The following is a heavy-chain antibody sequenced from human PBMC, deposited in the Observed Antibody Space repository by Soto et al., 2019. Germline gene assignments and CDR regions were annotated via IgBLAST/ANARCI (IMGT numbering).Heavy chain of an antibody. CDR2: IYYSGST. V-gene: IGHV4-30-4*01. Sequence: SETLSLTCSFSCGSITSSYYYWSWIRQPPGKGLEWIGYIYYSGSTYYNPSLKSRVTISVDTSKNQFSLKLSSVTAADTAVYYCASSIAARGYYGMDVWGQGTTVTVSS. CDR3: ASSIAARGYYGMDV. D-gene: IGHD6-6*01. J-gene: IGHJ6*02. CDR1: CGSITSSYYY.